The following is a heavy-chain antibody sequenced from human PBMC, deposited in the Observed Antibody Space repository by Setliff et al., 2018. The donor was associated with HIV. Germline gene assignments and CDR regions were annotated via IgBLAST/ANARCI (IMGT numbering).Heavy chain of an antibody. CDR1: GGSISSGSYY. D-gene: IGHD3-22*01. CDR3: ARGGSYDTFDY. CDR2: IYTSGST. Sequence: LSLTCTVSGGSISSGSYYWSWIRQPAGKGLEWIGRIYTSGSTNYNPSLKSRVTISVDTSKNQFSLKLSSVTAADTAVYYCARGGSYDTFDYWGQGTLVTAPQ. V-gene: IGHV4-61*02. J-gene: IGHJ4*02.